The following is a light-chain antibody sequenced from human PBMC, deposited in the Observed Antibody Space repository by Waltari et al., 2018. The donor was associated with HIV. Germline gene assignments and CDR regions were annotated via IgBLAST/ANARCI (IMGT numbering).Light chain of an antibody. V-gene: IGKV2-28*01. CDR3: MEALEVT. J-gene: IGKJ1*01. Sequence: DIVMTQSPLALAVTPGEPASISCRSSRSLLQSNGYNYLDWYLQKPGQSPQLLIYFASKRASGAPDRFSGSGSGRDFTLKISRVEAEEVGVYYCMEALEVTFGQGTKVEIK. CDR2: FAS. CDR1: RSLLQSNGYNY.